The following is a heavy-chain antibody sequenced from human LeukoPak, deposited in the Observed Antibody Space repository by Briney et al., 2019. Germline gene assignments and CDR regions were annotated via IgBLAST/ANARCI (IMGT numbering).Heavy chain of an antibody. CDR2: ISWDDDK. CDR1: GFSLTTRGVA. V-gene: IGHV2-5*02. Sequence: SGPSLVNPPPTLTLTCTFSGFSLTTRGVAVGWIRQPPGKALEWLALISWDDDKRYTPSLKSRLTITKDTSKNQVVLTLTNMDPVDTATYYCAHRVIINGLYYDSSGYFDYWGRGTLVTVSS. J-gene: IGHJ4*02. D-gene: IGHD3-22*01. CDR3: AHRVIINGLYYDSSGYFDY.